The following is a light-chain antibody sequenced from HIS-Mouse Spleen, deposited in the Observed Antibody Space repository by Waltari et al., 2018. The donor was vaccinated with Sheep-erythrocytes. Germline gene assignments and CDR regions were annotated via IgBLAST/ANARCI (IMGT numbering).Light chain of an antibody. J-gene: IGLJ2*01. CDR2: DVS. V-gene: IGLV2-11*01. CDR1: TSDVGGSHD. Sequence: QSALTQPRSVSGSPGQSVTLSCTGTTSDVGGSHDVSWYQQHPGKAPKLMIYDVSKRPSGVPDRFSGSKSGNTASLTISGLQAEDEADYYCCSYAGSYTLVFGGGTKLTVL. CDR3: CSYAGSYTLV.